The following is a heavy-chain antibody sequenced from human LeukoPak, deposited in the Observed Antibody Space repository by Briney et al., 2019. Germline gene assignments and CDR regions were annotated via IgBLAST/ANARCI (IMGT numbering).Heavy chain of an antibody. Sequence: GGSLRLSCAASGFTFSNYAMSWVRQAPGKGLEWVSTLSGTGGSTYYADSVKGRFTISRDNTKNTLYLQVSSLRAEDTAVYYCAKSGDGYNPAPDYWGQGTLVTVSS. CDR3: AKSGDGYNPAPDY. CDR1: GFTFSNYA. V-gene: IGHV3-23*01. CDR2: LSGTGGST. J-gene: IGHJ4*02. D-gene: IGHD5-24*01.